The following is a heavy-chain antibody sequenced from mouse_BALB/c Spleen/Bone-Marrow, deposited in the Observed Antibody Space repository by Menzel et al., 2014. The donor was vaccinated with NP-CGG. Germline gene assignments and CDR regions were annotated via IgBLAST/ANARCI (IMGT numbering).Heavy chain of an antibody. D-gene: IGHD2-1*01. CDR2: IYYSGTI. Sequence: EVQLQQSGPGLVKPSQTVSLTCTVTGISITTGNYRWSWIRQFPGNKLEWIGYIYYSGTITYNPSLTSRTTITRDTSKNQFLLEMNSLTAEDTAPYCCAQFYGNYFDYWGQGTTLTVSS. J-gene: IGHJ2*01. CDR1: GISITTGNYR. CDR3: AQFYGNYFDY. V-gene: IGHV3-5*02.